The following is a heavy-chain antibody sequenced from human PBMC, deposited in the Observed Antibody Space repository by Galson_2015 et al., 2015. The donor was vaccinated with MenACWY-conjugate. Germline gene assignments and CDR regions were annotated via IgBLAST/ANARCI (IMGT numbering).Heavy chain of an antibody. CDR3: AKMQGYFDY. V-gene: IGHV3-23*01. CDR2: VTGSGDTT. Sequence: SLRLSCAASGFTFSNQGMSWVRQAPGKGLEWVSAVTGSGDTTYYADSVKGRFTISRDNSKNTLFLHMNSLRAEDTAVYYCAKMQGYFDYWGQGALVNISS. J-gene: IGHJ4*02. CDR1: GFTFSNQG.